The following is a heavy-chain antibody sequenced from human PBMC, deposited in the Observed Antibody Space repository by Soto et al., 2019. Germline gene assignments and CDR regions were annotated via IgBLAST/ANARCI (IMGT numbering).Heavy chain of an antibody. CDR3: ARPHMITFGGVISNYAFDI. J-gene: IGHJ3*02. D-gene: IGHD3-16*02. CDR2: IYHSGST. V-gene: IGHV4-4*02. Sequence: QVQLQESGPGLVKPSGTLSLTCAVSSGSISSSNWWSWVRQPPGKGLEWIGEIYHSGSTNYHPSLKRRVTISVDKSNIQFSLKLSSVTAAVTAVYYCARPHMITFGGVISNYAFDIWGQGTMVTVSS. CDR1: SGSISSSNW.